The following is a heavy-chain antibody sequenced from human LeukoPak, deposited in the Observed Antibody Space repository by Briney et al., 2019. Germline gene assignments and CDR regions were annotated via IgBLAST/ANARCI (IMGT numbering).Heavy chain of an antibody. CDR3: ARGRELLGWYFDL. J-gene: IGHJ2*01. Sequence: AGGSLRLSCAASGFTFSDSYMRWIRQAPGKGLEWVSYISGSSTFTNFADSVRGRFTISRDNAKNSLYLEMNGLRAEDTAVYYCARGRELLGWYFDLWGRGTLVTVSS. CDR1: GFTFSDSY. V-gene: IGHV3-11*05. D-gene: IGHD1-7*01. CDR2: ISGSSTFT.